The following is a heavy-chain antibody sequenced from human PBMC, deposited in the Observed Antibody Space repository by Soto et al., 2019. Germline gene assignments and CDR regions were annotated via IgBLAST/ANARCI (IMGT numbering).Heavy chain of an antibody. CDR1: GSPINGFF. J-gene: IGHJ5*02. CDR3: VRDGSKTLREWFDP. V-gene: IGHV4-4*07. D-gene: IGHD3-16*01. Sequence: QVQLLESGPGLVKPSETLALTCNVSGSPINGFFWSWVRQPAGKGREWIGRIYASGTTDFNPSLNRRVRMSVDVSKKQVFLTLTAVSAADTAVYYCVRDGSKTLREWFDPWGGGLSVTVSS. CDR2: IYASGTT.